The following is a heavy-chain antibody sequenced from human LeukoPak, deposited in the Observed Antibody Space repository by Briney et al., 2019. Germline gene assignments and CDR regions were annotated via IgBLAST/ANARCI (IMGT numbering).Heavy chain of an antibody. CDR2: INHSGST. J-gene: IGHJ6*02. CDR1: GGSFSGYY. V-gene: IGHV4-34*01. D-gene: IGHD1-1*01. Sequence: SSETLSLTCAVYGGSFSGYYWSWIRQSPGKGLEWIGEINHSGSTNYNPSLKSRVTISVDTSKNQFSLKLTSVTAADTAVYYCARPLGQGNEYGMDVWGQGTTVTVSS. CDR3: ARPLGQGNEYGMDV.